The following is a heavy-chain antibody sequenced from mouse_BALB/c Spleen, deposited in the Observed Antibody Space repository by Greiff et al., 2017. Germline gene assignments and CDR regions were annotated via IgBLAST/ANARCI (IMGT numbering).Heavy chain of an antibody. CDR1: GYTFTSYW. D-gene: IGHD2-1*01. V-gene: IGHV1-7*01. J-gene: IGHJ2*01. Sequence: VQLHQSGAELAKPGASVKMSCKASGYTFTSYWMHWVKQRPGQGLEWIGYINPSTGYTEYNQKFKDKATLTADKSSSTAYMQLSSLTSEDSAVYYCARSGGNPFDYWGQGTTLTVSS. CDR3: ARSGGNPFDY. CDR2: INPSTGYT.